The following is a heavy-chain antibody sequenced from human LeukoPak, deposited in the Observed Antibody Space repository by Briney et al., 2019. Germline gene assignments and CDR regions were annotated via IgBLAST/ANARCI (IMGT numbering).Heavy chain of an antibody. J-gene: IGHJ6*03. CDR3: ARGETMDV. Sequence: GGSLRLSCVALEFSFETYWMSWVRQAPGKGPEWVANINEDGSEKHYVGSVRGRFTISRDNADNSLHLQMNSLRPEDMAVYYCARGETMDVWGKGTTVSVSS. CDR1: EFSFETYW. V-gene: IGHV3-7*01. D-gene: IGHD5-24*01. CDR2: INEDGSEK.